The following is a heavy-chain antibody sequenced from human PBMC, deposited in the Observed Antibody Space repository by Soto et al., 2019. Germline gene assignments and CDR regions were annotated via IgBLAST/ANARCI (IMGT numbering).Heavy chain of an antibody. D-gene: IGHD6-13*01. CDR3: ARGVIAAAGTGYYYGMDV. CDR2: IYPGDSDT. CDR1: GYSFTRYW. J-gene: IGHJ6*02. V-gene: IGHV5-51*01. Sequence: GESLKISGTVSGYSFTRYWIGWVRQMPGKGLEWMGIIYPGDSDTRYSPSFQGQVTISADKSISTAYLQWSSLKASDTAMYYCARGVIAAAGTGYYYGMDVWGQGTTVTVSS.